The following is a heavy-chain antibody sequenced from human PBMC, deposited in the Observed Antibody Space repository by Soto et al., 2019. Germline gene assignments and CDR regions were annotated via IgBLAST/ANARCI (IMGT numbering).Heavy chain of an antibody. J-gene: IGHJ5*02. CDR3: ATLLHFSFDP. CDR2: FNPEDGKP. CDR1: GYILSKLS. Sequence: ASVKVSCKVFGYILSKLSMHWVRQAPGKGLEWMGAFNPEDGKPIYAQKFRGRITMTEDTSTDTAYMELSSLRSDDTAVYYCATLLHFSFDPWGQGTRVTVSS. V-gene: IGHV1-24*01. D-gene: IGHD3-3*02.